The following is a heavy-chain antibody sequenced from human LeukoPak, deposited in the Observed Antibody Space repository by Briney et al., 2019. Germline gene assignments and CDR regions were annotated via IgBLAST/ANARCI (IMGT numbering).Heavy chain of an antibody. CDR3: ARDRDYDYLDY. CDR2: IWYDGSNK. V-gene: IGHV3-33*01. Sequence: GGSLRLSCAASGFTFSSNGMHWVRQAPGKGLEWVAVIWYDGSNKYYADSVKGRFTISRDSSKNTLYLQMNILRAEDTAVYYCARDRDYDYLDYWGQGTLVTVSS. CDR1: GFTFSSNG. J-gene: IGHJ4*02. D-gene: IGHD5-12*01.